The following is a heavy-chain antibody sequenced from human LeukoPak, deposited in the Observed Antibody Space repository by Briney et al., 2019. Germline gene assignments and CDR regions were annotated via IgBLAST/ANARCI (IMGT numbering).Heavy chain of an antibody. CDR2: IWYDGSNK. V-gene: IGHV3-33*06. CDR3: AKGRVYDSSGFYFDY. Sequence: PGGSLRLSCAASGFTFSSYGMHWVRQAPGKGLEWVAVIWYDGSNKYYADSVKGRFTISRDNSKNALYLQMNSLRAEDTAVYYCAKGRVYDSSGFYFDYWGQGTLVTVSS. CDR1: GFTFSSYG. D-gene: IGHD3-22*01. J-gene: IGHJ4*02.